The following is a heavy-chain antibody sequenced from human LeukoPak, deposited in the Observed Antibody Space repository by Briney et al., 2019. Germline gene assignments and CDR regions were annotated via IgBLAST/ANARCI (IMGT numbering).Heavy chain of an antibody. Sequence: SETLSLTCTVSGGSISSYYWSWIRQPPGKGLEWIGYIYYSGSTNYNPSLKSRVTISVDTSKNQFSLKLSSVTAADTAVYYCARRGFDLYFGYWGQGTLVTVSS. CDR3: ARRGFDLYFGY. J-gene: IGHJ4*02. CDR1: GGSISSYY. CDR2: IYYSGST. D-gene: IGHD3-9*01. V-gene: IGHV4-59*01.